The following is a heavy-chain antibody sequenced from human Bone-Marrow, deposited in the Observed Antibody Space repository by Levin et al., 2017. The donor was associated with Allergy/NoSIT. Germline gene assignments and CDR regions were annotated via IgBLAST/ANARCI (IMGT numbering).Heavy chain of an antibody. D-gene: IGHD1-26*01. Sequence: LSLTCAASGFSFDDYAMHWVRQAPGKGLEWVSGISWNSGGIGYADSVKGRFTISRDSAKNSLYLQMNSLRAEDTAWYYCAKDISYSNDAFDYWGQGTLVTVSS. CDR1: GFSFDDYA. J-gene: IGHJ4*02. V-gene: IGHV3-9*01. CDR3: AKDISYSNDAFDY. CDR2: ISWNSGGI.